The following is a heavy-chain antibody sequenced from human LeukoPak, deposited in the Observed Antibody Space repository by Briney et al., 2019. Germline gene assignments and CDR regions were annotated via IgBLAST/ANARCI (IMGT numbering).Heavy chain of an antibody. J-gene: IGHJ4*02. V-gene: IGHV3-23*01. CDR2: ISGSGGST. CDR1: GFTFNNFA. D-gene: IGHD3-9*01. Sequence: GGSLRLSCAASGFTFNNFAMSWVRQAPGKGLEWVSAISGSGGSTYYADSVKGRFTISRDNSKNTLYLQINSLRAEDTAVYYCAKDGPGYDILTGYHSSPYYFDYWGQGTLVTVSS. CDR3: AKDGPGYDILTGYHSSPYYFDY.